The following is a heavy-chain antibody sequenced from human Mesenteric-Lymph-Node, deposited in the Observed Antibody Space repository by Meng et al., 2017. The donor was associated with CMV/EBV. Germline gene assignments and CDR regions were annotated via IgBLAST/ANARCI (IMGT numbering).Heavy chain of an antibody. CDR3: AKQDAEYYFDY. CDR2: IWYDGNKE. Sequence: GGSLKISCAASGFTFGSYGMHWVRQAPGKGLEWVAVIWYDGNKESYADSVKGRFTISRDSSKKTVYLQMNSLRVEDTAVYYCAKQDAEYYFDYWGPGTLVTVSS. V-gene: IGHV3-33*06. J-gene: IGHJ4*02. CDR1: GFTFGSYG.